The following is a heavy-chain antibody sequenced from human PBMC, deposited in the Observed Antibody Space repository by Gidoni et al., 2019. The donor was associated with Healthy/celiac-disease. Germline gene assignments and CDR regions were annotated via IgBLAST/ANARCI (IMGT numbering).Heavy chain of an antibody. V-gene: IGHV4-34*01. CDR2: INHSGST. J-gene: IGHJ3*02. Sequence: QVQLQQWGAGLLKPSETLSLTCAVYGGSFSGYCWSWIRQPPGKGLEWIGEINHSGSTNYNPSLKSRVTISVDTSKNQFSLKLSSVTAADTAVYYCARASNRRANWGSGFGAFDIWGQGTMVTVSS. D-gene: IGHD7-27*01. CDR1: GGSFSGYC. CDR3: ARASNRRANWGSGFGAFDI.